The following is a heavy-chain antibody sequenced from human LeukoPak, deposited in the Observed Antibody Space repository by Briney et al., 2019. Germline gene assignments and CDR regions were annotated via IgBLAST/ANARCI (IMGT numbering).Heavy chain of an antibody. Sequence: GSLRLSCAASGFTFSSYAMSWVRQAPGKGLEWVSAISGSGGSTYYADSVKGRLTISRDNSKNTLYLQMNSLRAEDTAVYYCASQWGDYESFDYWGQGTLVTVSS. D-gene: IGHD4-17*01. J-gene: IGHJ4*02. CDR2: ISGSGGST. V-gene: IGHV3-23*01. CDR1: GFTFSSYA. CDR3: ASQWGDYESFDY.